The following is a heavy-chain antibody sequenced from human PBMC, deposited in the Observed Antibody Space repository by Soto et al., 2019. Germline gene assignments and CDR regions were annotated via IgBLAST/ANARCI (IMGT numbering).Heavy chain of an antibody. D-gene: IGHD1-1*01. CDR3: ARVVESNDWNGYWFFDL. CDR2: LYSAGAT. V-gene: IGHV3-53*01. J-gene: IGHJ2*01. Sequence: EVQLVESGGGLLQPGGSLRVSCAASGFTVSSSYMSWVRQAPGKGLEWVATLYSAGATYYADSVKGRFTISRDNSQNTLYLQMNSLKVEDTAVYHCARVVESNDWNGYWFFDLWGRGTLVTVSS. CDR1: GFTVSSSY.